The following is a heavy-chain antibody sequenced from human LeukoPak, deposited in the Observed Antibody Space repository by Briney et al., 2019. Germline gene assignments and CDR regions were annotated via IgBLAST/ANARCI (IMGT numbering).Heavy chain of an antibody. V-gene: IGHV3-21*01. D-gene: IGHD5-18*01. Sequence: GGSLRLSCAASGFTFSSYSMDWVRQAPGKGLEWVSSISSSSSYIYYADSVKGRFTISRDNAKNSLYLQMNSLRAEDTAVYYCARDRSDTAMAFDYWGQGTLVTVSS. J-gene: IGHJ4*02. CDR2: ISSSSSYI. CDR3: ARDRSDTAMAFDY. CDR1: GFTFSSYS.